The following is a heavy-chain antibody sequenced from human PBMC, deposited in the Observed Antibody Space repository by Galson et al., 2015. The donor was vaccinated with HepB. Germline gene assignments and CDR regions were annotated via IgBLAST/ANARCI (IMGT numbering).Heavy chain of an antibody. CDR1: GFTFSDYY. CDR2: ISGSGASA. CDR3: AKPKETGNSLGLSL. J-gene: IGHJ4*02. V-gene: IGHV3-23*01. Sequence: SLRLSCAASGFTFSDYYMTWIRRTPGKGLEWVAGISGSGASAHYADSVKGRFTISRDNSKNTLYLQVNSLRAEDTARYYCAKPKETGNSLGLSLWGQGTLVTVSS. D-gene: IGHD1-1*01.